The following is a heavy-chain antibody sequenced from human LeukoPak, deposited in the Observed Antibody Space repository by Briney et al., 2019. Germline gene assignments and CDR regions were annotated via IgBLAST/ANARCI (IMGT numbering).Heavy chain of an antibody. Sequence: GGSLRLSCAASGFTFDDYAMHWVRQVPGKGLEWVAGISWNSGTIGYADSVKGRFTISRDDAKNSLYLQMNSLRAEDMAFYYCTRDMNPFNYYDSGFDYWGLGTLVTVSS. D-gene: IGHD3-22*01. CDR1: GFTFDDYA. V-gene: IGHV3-9*03. CDR2: ISWNSGTI. J-gene: IGHJ4*02. CDR3: TRDMNPFNYYDSGFDY.